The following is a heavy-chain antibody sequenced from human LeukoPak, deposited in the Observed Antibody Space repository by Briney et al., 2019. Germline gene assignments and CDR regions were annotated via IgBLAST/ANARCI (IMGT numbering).Heavy chain of an antibody. CDR2: MKHDGSEK. Sequence: PGWSLRLSCPASGFTLSNYWMNWVRQAPGKGLEWVANMKHDGSEKSYVDSVKGRFTISRDDAKNSLYLQMNSLRAEDTALYYCARSPYSGSYGPFDYWGQGTLVTVSS. D-gene: IGHD1-26*01. CDR3: ARSPYSGSYGPFDY. CDR1: GFTLSNYW. J-gene: IGHJ4*02. V-gene: IGHV3-7*04.